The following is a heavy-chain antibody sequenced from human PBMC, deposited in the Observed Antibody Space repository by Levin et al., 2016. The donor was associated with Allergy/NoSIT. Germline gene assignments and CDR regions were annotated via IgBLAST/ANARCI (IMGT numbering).Heavy chain of an antibody. CDR1: GGSFSGYY. CDR3: ARGGVGRSRGSYSHLDKFDAFDI. J-gene: IGHJ3*02. V-gene: IGHV4-34*01. Sequence: SETLSLTCAVYGGSFSGYYWSWIRQPPGKGLEWIGEINHSGSTNYNPSLKSRVTISVDTSKNQFSLKLSSVTAADTAVYYCARGGVGRSRGSYSHLDKFDAFDIWGQGTMVTVSS. CDR2: INHSGST. D-gene: IGHD1-26*01.